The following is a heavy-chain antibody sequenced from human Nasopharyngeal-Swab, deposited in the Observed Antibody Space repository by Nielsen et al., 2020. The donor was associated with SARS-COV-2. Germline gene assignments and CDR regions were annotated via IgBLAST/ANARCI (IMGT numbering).Heavy chain of an antibody. Sequence: WIRQPPGKGLEWIGYIYYSGSTNYNPSLKSRVTISVDTSKNQFSLKLSSVTAADTAVYYCARGRRVVRGVIITNYYYYYYMDVWGKGTTVTVSS. D-gene: IGHD3-10*01. V-gene: IGHV4-59*12. J-gene: IGHJ6*03. CDR3: ARGRRVVRGVIITNYYYYYYMDV. CDR2: IYYSGST.